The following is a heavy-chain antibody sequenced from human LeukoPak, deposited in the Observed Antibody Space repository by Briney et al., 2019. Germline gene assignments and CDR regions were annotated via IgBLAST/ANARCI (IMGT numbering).Heavy chain of an antibody. J-gene: IGHJ4*02. CDR2: ISYDGSNK. D-gene: IGHD3-9*01. V-gene: IGHV3-30-3*01. Sequence: GGSLRLSCAASGFTFSSYAMHWVRQAPGKGLEWVAVISYDGSNKYYADSVKGRFTISRDNSKNTLYLQMNSLRAEDTAVYYCARDAGPYYDILTGNFDYWGQGILVIVSS. CDR3: ARDAGPYYDILTGNFDY. CDR1: GFTFSSYA.